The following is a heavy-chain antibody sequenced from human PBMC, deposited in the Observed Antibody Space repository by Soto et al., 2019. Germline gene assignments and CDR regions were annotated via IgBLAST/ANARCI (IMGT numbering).Heavy chain of an antibody. D-gene: IGHD3-10*01. CDR1: GGSINSGDYY. CDR3: AREEVAYYGSGSYNWFDP. V-gene: IGHV4-31*03. CDR2: IYYSGST. J-gene: IGHJ5*02. Sequence: QVQLQESGPGLVKTSQTLSLTCTVSGGSINSGDYYWSWIRQHPGKGLEWIGYIYYSGSTYYNPSLKSRVTISVDTSKNQFSLKLSSVTAADTAVYYCAREEVAYYGSGSYNWFDPWGHGTLVTVSS.